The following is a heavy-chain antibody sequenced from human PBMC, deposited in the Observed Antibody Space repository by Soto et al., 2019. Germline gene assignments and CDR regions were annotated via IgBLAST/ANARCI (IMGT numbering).Heavy chain of an antibody. V-gene: IGHV4-30-2*01. CDR1: GGSISSGGYS. J-gene: IGHJ6*02. CDR2: IYHSGST. CDR3: ARVTYYDFWSGFHGGMDV. Sequence: QLQLQESGSGLVKPSQTLSLTCAVSGGSISSGGYSWSWIRQPPGKGLEWIGYIYHSGSTYYNPSLKSRVTISVDRSKNQFSLKLSSVTAADMAVYYCARVTYYDFWSGFHGGMDVWGQGTTVTVSS. D-gene: IGHD3-3*01.